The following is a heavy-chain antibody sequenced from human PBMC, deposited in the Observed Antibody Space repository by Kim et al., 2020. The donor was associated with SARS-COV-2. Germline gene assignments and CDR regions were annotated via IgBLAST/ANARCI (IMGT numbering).Heavy chain of an antibody. J-gene: IGHJ4*02. Sequence: KGRFTISRDNSKNTLYLQMNSLRTEDTAVYYCATKGGYSSSWYGSPLCDYWGQGTLVTVSS. CDR3: ATKGGYSSSWYGSPLCDY. V-gene: IGHV3-23*01. D-gene: IGHD6-13*01.